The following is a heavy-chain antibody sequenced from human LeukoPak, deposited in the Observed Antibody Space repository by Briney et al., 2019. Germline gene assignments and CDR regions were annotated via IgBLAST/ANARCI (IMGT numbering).Heavy chain of an antibody. V-gene: IGHV3-48*03. Sequence: GGSLRLSCAASGFKFEDYTMHWVRQAPGKGLEWVSYISSSGSTIYYADSVKGRFTISRDNDKNSLYLQMNSLRAEDTAVYYCAELGITMIGGVWGKGTTVTISS. CDR3: AELGITMIGGV. CDR2: ISSSGSTI. CDR1: GFKFEDYT. D-gene: IGHD3-10*02. J-gene: IGHJ6*04.